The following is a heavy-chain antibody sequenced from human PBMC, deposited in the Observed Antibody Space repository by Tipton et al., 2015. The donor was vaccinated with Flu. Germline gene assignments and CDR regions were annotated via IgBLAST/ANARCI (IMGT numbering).Heavy chain of an antibody. CDR2: VSWDGDST. CDR1: GFTFNHYA. V-gene: IGHV3-43D*04. J-gene: IGHJ4*02. CDR3: VRPQVVGTPNQPEFDH. Sequence: GSLRLSCVASGFTFNHYAMHWVRQAPGKGLEWVSLVSWDGDSTYYADSVKGRFTISRDNSKSSLYLQMNSLRTEDSAVYYCVRPQVVGTPNQPEFDHWGQGTLVTVSS. D-gene: IGHD4-23*01.